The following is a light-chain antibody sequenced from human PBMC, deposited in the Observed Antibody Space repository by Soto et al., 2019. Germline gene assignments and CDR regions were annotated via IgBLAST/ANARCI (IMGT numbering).Light chain of an antibody. J-gene: IGKJ3*01. CDR1: QGLSSW. V-gene: IGKV1-12*01. CDR3: QQAKSLPFT. CDR2: GAS. Sequence: DIQMTQSPSSVSASVGDRVTITCRASQGLSSWLAWYQRKPGKAPKLLIYGASRLQSGVPSRFRGSGSGTDFTLTINTLQPEDFVTYDGQQAKSLPFTFSPGTKV.